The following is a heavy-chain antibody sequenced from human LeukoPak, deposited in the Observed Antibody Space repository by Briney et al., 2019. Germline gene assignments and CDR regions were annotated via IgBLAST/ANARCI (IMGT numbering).Heavy chain of an antibody. CDR1: GFTFSSYA. D-gene: IGHD2-2*01. CDR2: ISGSGGST. Sequence: PGGSLRLSSAASGFTFSSYAMRWLRQAPGKGLEWGSAISGSGGSTYYADSVKGRFTISRDNSKNTLYLQMNSLRAEDTAVYYCAKPGCSSTSCQDFDYWGPGTLVTVSS. J-gene: IGHJ4*02. V-gene: IGHV3-23*01. CDR3: AKPGCSSTSCQDFDY.